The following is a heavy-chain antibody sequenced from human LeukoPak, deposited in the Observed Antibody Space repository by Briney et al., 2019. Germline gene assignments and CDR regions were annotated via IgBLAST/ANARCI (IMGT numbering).Heavy chain of an antibody. CDR3: ASGLSSIAARNAFDL. V-gene: IGHV3-74*01. CDR2: INSDGSST. CDR1: GFTFSSYW. J-gene: IGHJ3*01. D-gene: IGHD6-6*01. Sequence: GGSLRLSCAASGFTFSSYWMHWVRQAPGKGLVWVSRINSDGSSTSYADSVKGRFTISRDNAKNTMYLQMNSLRAEDTAVYYCASGLSSIAARNAFDLWGQGTMVTVSS.